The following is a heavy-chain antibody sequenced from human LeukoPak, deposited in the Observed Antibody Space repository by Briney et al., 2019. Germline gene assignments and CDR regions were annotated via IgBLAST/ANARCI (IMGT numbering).Heavy chain of an antibody. CDR2: IYSGGST. CDR1: GFTVSSNY. D-gene: IGHD4-11*01. Sequence: GGSLRLSCAASGFTVSSNYMSWVRQAPGKGLEWVSVIYSGGSTYYADSVKGRFTISRDNSKNTLYLQMNSLRAEDTAVYYCARASNAAAGYYYYYMDVWGKGTTVTVSS. V-gene: IGHV3-53*01. CDR3: ARASNAAAGYYYYYMDV. J-gene: IGHJ6*03.